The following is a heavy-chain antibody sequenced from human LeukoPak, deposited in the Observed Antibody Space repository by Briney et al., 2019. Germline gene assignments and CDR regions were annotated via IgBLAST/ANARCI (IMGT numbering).Heavy chain of an antibody. CDR3: AELGITMIGGV. Sequence: GGSLRLSCAASGFTFSSYAMSWVRQAPGKGLEWVSAISGSGGSTYYADSVKGRFTISRDNAKNSLYLHMNSLRAEDTAVYYCAELGITMIGGVWGKGTTVTISS. J-gene: IGHJ6*04. CDR2: ISGSGGST. D-gene: IGHD3-10*02. V-gene: IGHV3-23*01. CDR1: GFTFSSYA.